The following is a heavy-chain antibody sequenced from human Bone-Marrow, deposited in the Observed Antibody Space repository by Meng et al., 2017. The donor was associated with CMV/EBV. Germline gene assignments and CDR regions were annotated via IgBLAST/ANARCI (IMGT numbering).Heavy chain of an antibody. CDR3: ALMATTVYYYGMDV. J-gene: IGHJ6*02. Sequence: GESLKISCAASGFTFSSYSMNWVRQAPGKGLEWVSYISSSNSTIYYADSVKGRFTISRDNAKNSLYLQMNSLRAEDTAVYYCALMATTVYYYGMDVWGQGTTVTVSS. V-gene: IGHV3-48*04. CDR2: ISSSNSTI. D-gene: IGHD5-24*01. CDR1: GFTFSSYS.